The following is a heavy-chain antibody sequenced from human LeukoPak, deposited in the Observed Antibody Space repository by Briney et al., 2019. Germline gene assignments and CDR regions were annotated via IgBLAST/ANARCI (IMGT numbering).Heavy chain of an antibody. J-gene: IGHJ4*02. Sequence: GGSLRLSCAASGFTFSSYAMSWVRQAPGKGLEWVSAIGTAADTYYPVSVKGRFTISRENAKNSLYLQMNSLRAGDTAVYYCARGGSSGYDAIDYWGQGTLVTVSS. CDR2: IGTAADT. CDR1: GFTFSSYA. D-gene: IGHD5-12*01. CDR3: ARGGSSGYDAIDY. V-gene: IGHV3-13*01.